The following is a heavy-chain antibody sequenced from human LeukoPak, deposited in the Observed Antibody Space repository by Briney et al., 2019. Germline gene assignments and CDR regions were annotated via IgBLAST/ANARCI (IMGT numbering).Heavy chain of an antibody. CDR1: GFTFSDYA. J-gene: IGHJ4*02. Sequence: GGSLRLSCAASGFTFSDYAMHWVRQAPGKGLEWVAVISYDGSKKYYADSVKGRFTISRDNSKNTVYLQMNSLRAEDTAVYYCAKDLAPYYDILTGYSSPFDYWGQGTLVTVSS. D-gene: IGHD3-9*01. CDR3: AKDLAPYYDILTGYSSPFDY. CDR2: ISYDGSKK. V-gene: IGHV3-30*04.